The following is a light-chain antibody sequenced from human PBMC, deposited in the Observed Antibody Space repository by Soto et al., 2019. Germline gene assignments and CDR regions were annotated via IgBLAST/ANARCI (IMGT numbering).Light chain of an antibody. Sequence: QSALTQPPSVSGSPGQSVTISCSGTSSDVGSYNRVSWYQQPPGTAPKLMIYEVSNRPSGVPDRFSGSKSANTASLTISGLQPEDEADYYCSSYTSSSTYLVFGGGTKVTVL. J-gene: IGLJ2*01. CDR2: EVS. CDR1: SSDVGSYNR. V-gene: IGLV2-18*02. CDR3: SSYTSSSTYLV.